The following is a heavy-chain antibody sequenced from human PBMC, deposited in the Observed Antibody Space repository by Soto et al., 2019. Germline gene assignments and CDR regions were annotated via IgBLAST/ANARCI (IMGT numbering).Heavy chain of an antibody. CDR1: GYSFTSYW. Sequence: GESLKISCKGSGYSFTSYWIGWVRQMPGKGLEWMGIIYPGDSDTRYSPSFQGQVTISADKSISTAYLQWSSLKASDTAMYYCARQGETSSSSVVPIDYWGQGTLVTVSS. J-gene: IGHJ4*02. D-gene: IGHD6-6*01. CDR3: ARQGETSSSSVVPIDY. V-gene: IGHV5-51*01. CDR2: IYPGDSDT.